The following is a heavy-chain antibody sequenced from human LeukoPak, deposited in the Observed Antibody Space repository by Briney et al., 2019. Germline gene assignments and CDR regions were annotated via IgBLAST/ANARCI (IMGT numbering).Heavy chain of an antibody. V-gene: IGHV1-2*02. J-gene: IGHJ4*02. CDR1: GYTFTGHY. CDR2: INPNSGDT. CDR3: ARRLTTSQDLDY. Sequence: ASVKVSCKASGYTFTGHYMYWVRQAPGQGLKWMGWINPNSGDTNYAQKFQGRVTVTRDTSISTAYMDLNRLTSDDTAVYYCARRLTTSQDLDYWGQGTLVTVSS. D-gene: IGHD2-2*01.